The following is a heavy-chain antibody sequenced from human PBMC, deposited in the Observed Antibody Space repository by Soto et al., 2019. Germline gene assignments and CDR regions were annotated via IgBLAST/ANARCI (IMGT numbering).Heavy chain of an antibody. D-gene: IGHD3-22*01. Sequence: ASVKVSCKASGYTFTSYVISWVRQAPGQGLEWMGWISAYNGNTNYAQKLQGRVTMTTDTSTSTAYMELRSLRSDDTAVYYCARDQGHYYDSSGYFRYWGQGTLVTVSS. CDR2: ISAYNGNT. CDR1: GYTFTSYV. J-gene: IGHJ4*02. CDR3: ARDQGHYYDSSGYFRY. V-gene: IGHV1-18*01.